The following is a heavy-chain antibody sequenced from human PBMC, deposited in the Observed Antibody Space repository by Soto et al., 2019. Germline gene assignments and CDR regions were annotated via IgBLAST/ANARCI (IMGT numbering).Heavy chain of an antibody. CDR1: GGSMSSSGHF. Sequence: QVQLQESGPGLVKPSQTLSLTCTVSGGSMSSSGHFWTWIRQFPGMGLEWIGYIARSGSTKYNPPLXXRVTISSDMAEKQFSLKLTSETAADTAVYYCGREELTGAFTWGQGTLVTVSS. D-gene: IGHD7-27*01. CDR3: GREELTGAFT. J-gene: IGHJ5*02. CDR2: IARSGST. V-gene: IGHV4-31*03.